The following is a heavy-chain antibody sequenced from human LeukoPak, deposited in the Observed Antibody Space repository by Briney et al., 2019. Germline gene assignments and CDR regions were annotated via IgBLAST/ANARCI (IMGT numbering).Heavy chain of an antibody. D-gene: IGHD6-6*01. V-gene: IGHV3-21*01. CDR1: GFTFSSYS. Sequence: GGSLRLSCAASGFTFSSYSMNWVRQAPGKGLEWVSSITGSGSFVYYADSVKGRFTISRDNAKNSLFLQMNSLRAEDTAAYYCARDSSGPWFDPWGQGTLVTVSS. CDR2: ITGSGSFV. CDR3: ARDSSGPWFDP. J-gene: IGHJ5*02.